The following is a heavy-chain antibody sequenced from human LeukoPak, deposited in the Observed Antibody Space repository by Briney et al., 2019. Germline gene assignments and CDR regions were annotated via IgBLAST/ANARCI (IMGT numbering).Heavy chain of an antibody. CDR3: AKGYSSSHFFAPFDY. Sequence: ASVKVSCTASGYTFTSYYMHWVRQAPGQGLEWMGMINPSGGSTSYAQKFQGRVTMTRDTSTSTVYMELSSLRSEDTAVYYCAKGYSSSHFFAPFDYWGQGTLVTVSS. CDR1: GYTFTSYY. J-gene: IGHJ4*02. CDR2: INPSGGST. D-gene: IGHD6-6*01. V-gene: IGHV1-46*01.